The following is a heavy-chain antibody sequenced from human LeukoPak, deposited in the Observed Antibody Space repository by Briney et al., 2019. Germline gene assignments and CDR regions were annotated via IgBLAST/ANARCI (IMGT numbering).Heavy chain of an antibody. Sequence: AGGSLRLSCAASGFTFSNAWMNWVRQAPGKGLEWVGRIKTKTDGGTTDYAAPVKGRFTISRDDSKNTLYLQMNSLKTEDTAVYYCTTDPQYYGSGSYPFDYWGQGTLVTVSS. CDR1: GFTFSNAW. CDR2: IKTKTDGGTT. J-gene: IGHJ4*02. V-gene: IGHV3-15*01. CDR3: TTDPQYYGSGSYPFDY. D-gene: IGHD3-10*01.